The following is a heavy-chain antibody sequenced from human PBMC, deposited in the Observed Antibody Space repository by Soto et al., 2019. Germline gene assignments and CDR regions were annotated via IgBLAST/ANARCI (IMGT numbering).Heavy chain of an antibody. CDR2: ISYDGSNK. J-gene: IGHJ4*02. Sequence: GGSLRLSCAASGFTFSSYAMHWVRQAPGKGLEWVAVISYDGSNKYYADSVKGRFTISRDNSKNTLYLQMNSLRAEDTAVYYCARDRAIPGSGYLDYWGQGTLVTVSS. V-gene: IGHV3-30-3*01. CDR3: ARDRAIPGSGYLDY. D-gene: IGHD2-15*01. CDR1: GFTFSSYA.